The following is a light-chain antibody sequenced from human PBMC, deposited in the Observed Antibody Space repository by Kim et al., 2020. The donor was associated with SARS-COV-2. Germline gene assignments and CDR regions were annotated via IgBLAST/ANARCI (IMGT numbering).Light chain of an antibody. CDR1: QPVNINF. CDR2: GAS. V-gene: IGKV3-20*01. Sequence: PAERATLSCRASQPVNINFLDWYQQKPGQAPRVLIYGASRRAAGIPDRFTGSASGTDFTLTISRLEPEDFAVYFCQQHDTSPPRYTFGQGTKLEI. CDR3: QQHDTSPPRYT. J-gene: IGKJ2*01.